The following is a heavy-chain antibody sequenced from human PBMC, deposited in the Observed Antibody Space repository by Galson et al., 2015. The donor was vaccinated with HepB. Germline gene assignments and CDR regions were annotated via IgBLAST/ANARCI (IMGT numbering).Heavy chain of an antibody. Sequence: SLRLSCAASGFPFNTYWMTWVRQAPGKGLEWVANINEDGSDKNYVDSVKGRFIISRDNAKRALYLQMNSLRADDTAVYCCATRGQAMADWGQGTLVTVSS. J-gene: IGHJ4*02. V-gene: IGHV3-7*01. CDR1: GFPFNTYW. CDR2: INEDGSDK. CDR3: ATRGQAMAD. D-gene: IGHD6-19*01.